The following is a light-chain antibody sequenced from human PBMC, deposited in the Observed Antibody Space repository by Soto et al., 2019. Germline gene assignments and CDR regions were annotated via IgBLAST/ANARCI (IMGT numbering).Light chain of an antibody. CDR3: QQYGRSPFT. CDR1: QRITNNF. Sequence: EIVLTQSPVTLSLSPGDSATLSCRASQRITNNFLAWFQQKPGLAPRLLIYSASTRASGIPDRFSGSGSGTDFALTISRLEPEDFAVYYCQQYGRSPFTFGQGIKLQIK. CDR2: SAS. J-gene: IGKJ2*01. V-gene: IGKV3-20*01.